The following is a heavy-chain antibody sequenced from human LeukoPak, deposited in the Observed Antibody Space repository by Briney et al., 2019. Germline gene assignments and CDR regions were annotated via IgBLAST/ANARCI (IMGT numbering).Heavy chain of an antibody. J-gene: IGHJ4*02. D-gene: IGHD2-15*01. Sequence: ASVKVSCKASGYTFTGYYMHWVRQAPGQGLEWMGWINPNSGGTNYAQKFQGRVTMTRDTSISTAYMELSRLRSDGTAVYYCARVGLGYCSGGSCYDNDYWGQGTLVTVSS. V-gene: IGHV1-2*02. CDR1: GYTFTGYY. CDR2: INPNSGGT. CDR3: ARVGLGYCSGGSCYDNDY.